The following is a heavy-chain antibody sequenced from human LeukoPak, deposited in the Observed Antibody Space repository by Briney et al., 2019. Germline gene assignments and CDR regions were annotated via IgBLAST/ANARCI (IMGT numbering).Heavy chain of an antibody. D-gene: IGHD6-19*01. Sequence: SQTLSLTCAISGDSVSSNSVAWNWIRQSPSGGLEWLGRTYYRSKWYNEYALSVKSRITINPDTSQNQFSLQLNSVTPEDTAVYYCARDEAVAGPDAFNIWGQGTMVTVSS. V-gene: IGHV6-1*01. CDR2: TYYRSKWYN. CDR1: GDSVSSNSVA. J-gene: IGHJ3*02. CDR3: ARDEAVAGPDAFNI.